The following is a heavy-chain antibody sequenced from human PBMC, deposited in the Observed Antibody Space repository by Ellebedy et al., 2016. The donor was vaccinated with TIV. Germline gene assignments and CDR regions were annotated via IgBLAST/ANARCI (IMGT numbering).Heavy chain of an antibody. D-gene: IGHD2-2*01. CDR2: IKQDGSEK. V-gene: IGHV3-7*01. CDR1: GFTFSSYW. CDR3: ARDQWYCSSTSCYDLDYYYYGMDV. Sequence: GESLKISXAASGFTFSSYWMSWVRQAPGKGLEWVANIKQDGSEKYYVDSVKGRFTISRDNAKNSLYLQMNSLRAEDTAVYYCARDQWYCSSTSCYDLDYYYYGMDVWGQGTTVTVSS. J-gene: IGHJ6*02.